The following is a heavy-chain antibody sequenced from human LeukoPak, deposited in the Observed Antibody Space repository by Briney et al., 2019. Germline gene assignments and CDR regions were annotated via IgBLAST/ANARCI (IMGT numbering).Heavy chain of an antibody. CDR2: IIPILGIA. CDR3: ARVWTHPRYDSSGYSFDY. J-gene: IGHJ4*02. D-gene: IGHD3-22*01. CDR1: GGTFSSYA. Sequence: ASVKVSCKASGGTFSSYAISWVRQAPGQGLEWMGRIIPILGIANYAQKFQGRVTITADKSTSTAYMELSSLRSEDTAVYYCARVWTHPRYDSSGYSFDYWGQGTLVTVSS. V-gene: IGHV1-69*04.